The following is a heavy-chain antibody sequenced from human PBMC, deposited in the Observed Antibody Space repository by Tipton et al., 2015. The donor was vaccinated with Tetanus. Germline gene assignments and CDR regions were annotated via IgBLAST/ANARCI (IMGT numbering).Heavy chain of an antibody. CDR3: ARVANRSRRRGFDI. CDR2: IYFREGT. V-gene: IGHV4-59*01. CDR1: GGSMSTYY. J-gene: IGHJ3*02. D-gene: IGHD2/OR15-2a*01. Sequence: TLSLTCTVSGGSMSTYYWSWIRQPPGKGLEWIAKIYFREGTDYNPSLQGRATISLDTSKSQISLKLLSVTAADTGVYYCARVANRSRRRGFDIWGQGTMVAVSS.